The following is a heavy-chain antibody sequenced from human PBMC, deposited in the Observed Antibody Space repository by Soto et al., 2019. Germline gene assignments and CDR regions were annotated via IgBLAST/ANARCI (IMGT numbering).Heavy chain of an antibody. CDR3: AGAGYYYYGMDV. Sequence: GGSLRLSCAASGFTFSSYAMHWVRQAPGKGLEWVAVISYDGSNKYYADSVKGRFTISRDNSKNTLYLQMNSLRAEDTAVYYCAGAGYYYYGMDVWGQGTTVTVSS. J-gene: IGHJ6*02. V-gene: IGHV3-30-3*01. CDR1: GFTFSSYA. CDR2: ISYDGSNK.